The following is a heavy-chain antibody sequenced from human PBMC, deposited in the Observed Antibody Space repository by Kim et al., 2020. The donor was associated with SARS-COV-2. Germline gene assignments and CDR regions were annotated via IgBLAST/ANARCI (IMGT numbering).Heavy chain of an antibody. CDR2: ISCTGGSS. Sequence: GGSLRLSCAASGFTFGVYAMTWVRQTPGKGLEWVSCISCTGGSSDYADSVRGRFTISRDNAKRSVSLQINGLRDEDTAMYYCVRGGAGVHFEFWG. D-gene: IGHD2-15*01. V-gene: IGHV3-48*02. CDR3: VRGGAGVHFEF. CDR1: GFTFGVYA. J-gene: IGHJ3*01.